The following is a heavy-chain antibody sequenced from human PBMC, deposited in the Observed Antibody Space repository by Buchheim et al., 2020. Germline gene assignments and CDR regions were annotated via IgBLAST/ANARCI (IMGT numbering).Heavy chain of an antibody. Sequence: QVQLVQSGAEVKKPGASVKVSCKASGYTFTSYDINWVRQATGQGLEWMGWMNPNSGNTGYAQKFQGRVTMTRNTSISTAYMELSSLSSQDTTVYYCASQMQLGTFLDSYYYGLDVWGQGTT. CDR3: ASQMQLGTFLDSYYYGLDV. J-gene: IGHJ6*02. V-gene: IGHV1-8*01. CDR1: GYTFTSYD. CDR2: MNPNSGNT. D-gene: IGHD6-6*01.